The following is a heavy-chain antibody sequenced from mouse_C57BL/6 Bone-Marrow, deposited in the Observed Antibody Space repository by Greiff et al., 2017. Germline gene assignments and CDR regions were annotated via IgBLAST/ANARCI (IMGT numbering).Heavy chain of an antibody. CDR3: ARGNWDHFDD. CDR2: IYPRSGNT. Sequence: VKLMESGAELARPGASVKLSCKASGYTFTSYGISWVQQRTGQGLEWIGEIYPRSGNTYYNEKFKGKATLTADKSSSTAYMERRSLTSEGSTVYFCARGNWDHFDDWGQGTTLTVSS. J-gene: IGHJ2*01. D-gene: IGHD4-1*01. V-gene: IGHV1-81*01. CDR1: GYTFTSYG.